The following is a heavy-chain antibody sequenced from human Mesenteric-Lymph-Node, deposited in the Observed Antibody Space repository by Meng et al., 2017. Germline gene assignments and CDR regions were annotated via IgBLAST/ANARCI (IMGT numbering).Heavy chain of an antibody. Sequence: GGSLRLSCAASGFTFDDYAMHWVRQAPGKGLEWVSGISWNSGSIGYADSVKGRFTISRDNAKNSLYLQMNSLRAEDMALYYCAKDMAGTRAFDIWGQGTMVTVSS. D-gene: IGHD6-19*01. CDR2: ISWNSGSI. J-gene: IGHJ3*02. V-gene: IGHV3-9*03. CDR1: GFTFDDYA. CDR3: AKDMAGTRAFDI.